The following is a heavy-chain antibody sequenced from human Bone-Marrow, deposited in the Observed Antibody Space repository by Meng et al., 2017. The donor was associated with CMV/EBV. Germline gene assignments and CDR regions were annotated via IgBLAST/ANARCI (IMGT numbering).Heavy chain of an antibody. Sequence: GESLKISCAASGFTFSTYWVSWVRQAPGKRLEWVAHINQEGSEEYYLDSVKGRLTISRDNAKNSLYLQMNSLRAEDTAVYYCATESRSRSWFHSGQGTLVTVS. D-gene: IGHD1-26*01. CDR3: ATESRSRSWFH. CDR2: INQEGSEE. V-gene: IGHV3-7*01. J-gene: IGHJ4*02. CDR1: GFTFSTYW.